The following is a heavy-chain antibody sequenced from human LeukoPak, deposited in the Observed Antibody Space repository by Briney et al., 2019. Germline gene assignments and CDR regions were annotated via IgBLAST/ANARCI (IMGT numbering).Heavy chain of an antibody. V-gene: IGHV1-18*01. CDR3: ARRGRFPDY. CDR1: GYTFTTYG. CDR2: ISTYNGNT. Sequence: ASVEVSCKASGYTFTTYGISWVRQAPGQGLEWMGWISTYNGNTNYAQKLQGRVNLTTDTSTSTVYMELRSLRSDDTAVYYCARRGRFPDYWGQGTLVTVSS. D-gene: IGHD3-3*01. J-gene: IGHJ4*02.